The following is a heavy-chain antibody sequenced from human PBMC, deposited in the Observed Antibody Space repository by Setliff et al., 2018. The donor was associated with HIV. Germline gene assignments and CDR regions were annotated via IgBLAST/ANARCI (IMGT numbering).Heavy chain of an antibody. J-gene: IGHJ6*03. CDR3: ARGGGPYGDPTGEYYYMDV. CDR2: VYYSGGT. Sequence: SETLSLTCTVSGGSISSRDYYWGWIRQPPGKGLEWIGSVYYSGGTYYNPSLKSRVTISVDTSKNHFSLKLSSVTAADTAVYYCARGGGPYGDPTGEYYYMDVWGKGTTVTVSS. D-gene: IGHD4-17*01. V-gene: IGHV4-39*02. CDR1: GGSISSRDYY.